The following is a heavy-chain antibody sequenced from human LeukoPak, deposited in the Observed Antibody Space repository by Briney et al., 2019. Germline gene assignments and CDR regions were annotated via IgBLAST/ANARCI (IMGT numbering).Heavy chain of an antibody. CDR2: IYHSGST. CDR1: GGSISSGGYS. CDR3: ARARGYGFTFDY. Sequence: SETLSLTCAVSGGSISSGGYSWSWIRQPPGKGLEWIGYIYHSGSTYYNPSLKSRVTISVDRSKNQFSLELSSVTAADTAVYYCARARGYGFTFDYWGQGTLVTVSS. J-gene: IGHJ4*02. V-gene: IGHV4-30-2*01. D-gene: IGHD4-17*01.